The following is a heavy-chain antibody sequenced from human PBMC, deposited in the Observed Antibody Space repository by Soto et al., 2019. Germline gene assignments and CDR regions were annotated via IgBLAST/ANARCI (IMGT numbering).Heavy chain of an antibody. Sequence: GSLRLSCAASGFTFSSYSMNWVRQAPGKGLEWVSYISSSSSTIYYADSVKGRFTISRDNAKNSLYLQMNSLRDEDTAVYYCAREFLTVVKGGDAFDIWGQGTMVTVSS. J-gene: IGHJ3*02. V-gene: IGHV3-48*02. D-gene: IGHD2-15*01. CDR2: ISSSSSTI. CDR1: GFTFSSYS. CDR3: AREFLTVVKGGDAFDI.